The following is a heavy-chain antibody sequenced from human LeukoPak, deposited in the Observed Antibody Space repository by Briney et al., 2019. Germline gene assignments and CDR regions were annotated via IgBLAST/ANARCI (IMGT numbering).Heavy chain of an antibody. D-gene: IGHD6-19*01. J-gene: IGHJ4*02. CDR3: ARDRGSSGHKPYDY. Sequence: PGGSLRLSCAASGFTFSSYAMHWVRHAPGKGLEWVAVISYDGSNKYYADSVKGRFTISRDNSKNTLYLQMNSLRAEDTAVYYCARDRGSSGHKPYDYWGQGTLVTVSS. V-gene: IGHV3-30*04. CDR1: GFTFSSYA. CDR2: ISYDGSNK.